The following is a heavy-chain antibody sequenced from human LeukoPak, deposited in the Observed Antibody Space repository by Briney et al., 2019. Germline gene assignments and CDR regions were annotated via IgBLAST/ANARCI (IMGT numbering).Heavy chain of an antibody. CDR2: INSSSSNI. Sequence: GGSLRLSCAASGFTFSTYSMNWVRQAPGKGLEWVSYINSSSSNIYYADSVKGRFTISRDNVKNSLYLQMNSLRAEDTAVYYCARGYYGDPSQFYYFDYGGQGTLVTVSS. J-gene: IGHJ4*02. V-gene: IGHV3-48*04. D-gene: IGHD4-17*01. CDR3: ARGYYGDPSQFYYFDY. CDR1: GFTFSTYS.